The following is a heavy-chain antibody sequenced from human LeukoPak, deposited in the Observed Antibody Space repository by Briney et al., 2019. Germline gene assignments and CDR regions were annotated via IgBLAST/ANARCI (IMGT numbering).Heavy chain of an antibody. CDR2: INHSGST. D-gene: IGHD6-19*01. Sequence: SETLSLTCAVYGGSFSGYYWSWIRQPPGKGLEWIGEINHSGSTNYNPSLKSRVTISVDTSKNQFSLKLSSVTAADTAVYYCARGGQWLVHRDHDAFDIWGQGTMVTVSS. V-gene: IGHV4-34*01. CDR3: ARGGQWLVHRDHDAFDI. J-gene: IGHJ3*02. CDR1: GGSFSGYY.